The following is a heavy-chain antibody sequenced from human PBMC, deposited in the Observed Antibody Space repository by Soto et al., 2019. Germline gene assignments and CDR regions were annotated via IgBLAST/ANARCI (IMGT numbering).Heavy chain of an antibody. CDR3: ASRTTVTTTFFDY. Sequence: GESLKISCKGSGYSFTSYWIGWVRQMPGKGLEWMGIIYPGDSDTRYSPSFQGQVTISADKSISTAYLQWSSLKASDTAMYYCASRTTVTTTFFDYWGQGTLVTFSS. D-gene: IGHD4-17*01. CDR1: GYSFTSYW. CDR2: IYPGDSDT. J-gene: IGHJ4*02. V-gene: IGHV5-51*01.